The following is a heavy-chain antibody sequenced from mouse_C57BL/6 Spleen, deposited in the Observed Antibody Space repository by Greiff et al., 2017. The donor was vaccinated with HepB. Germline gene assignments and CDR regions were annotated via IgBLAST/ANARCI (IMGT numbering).Heavy chain of an antibody. CDR3: ARTYYGSSSFDY. V-gene: IGHV1-80*01. D-gene: IGHD1-1*01. CDR1: GYAFSSYW. Sequence: QVQLKESGAELVKPGASVKISCKASGYAFSSYWMNWVKQRPGKGLEWIGQIYPGDGDTNYNGKFKGKATLTADKSSSTAYMQLSSLTSEDSAVYFCARTYYGSSSFDYWGQGTTLTVSS. J-gene: IGHJ2*01. CDR2: IYPGDGDT.